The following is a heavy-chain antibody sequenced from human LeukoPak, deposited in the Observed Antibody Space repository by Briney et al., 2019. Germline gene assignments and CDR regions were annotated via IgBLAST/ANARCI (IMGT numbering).Heavy chain of an antibody. CDR3: ARRVRDYYYYYMDV. D-gene: IGHD3-22*01. CDR1: GFTFSSYS. Sequence: GGSLRLSCAASGFTFSSYSMNWVRQAPGKGLEWVSYISSSSSYIYYADSVKGRFTISRDNAKNSLYLQMNSLRAEDTAVYYCARRVRDYYYYYMDVWGKGTTVTISS. CDR2: ISSSSSYI. J-gene: IGHJ6*03. V-gene: IGHV3-21*05.